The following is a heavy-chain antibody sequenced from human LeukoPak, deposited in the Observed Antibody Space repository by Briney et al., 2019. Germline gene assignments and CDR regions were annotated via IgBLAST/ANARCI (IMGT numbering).Heavy chain of an antibody. CDR3: ARAPRLSAWGAFDI. Sequence: SETLSLTCTVSGGSISSYYWSWIRQPPGKGLEWIGYIYYSGSTNYNPSLKSRVTISVDTSKNQFSLKLSSVTAADTAVYYCARAPRLSAWGAFDIWGQGTMVTVSS. V-gene: IGHV4-59*01. J-gene: IGHJ3*02. CDR1: GGSISSYY. D-gene: IGHD3-16*01. CDR2: IYYSGST.